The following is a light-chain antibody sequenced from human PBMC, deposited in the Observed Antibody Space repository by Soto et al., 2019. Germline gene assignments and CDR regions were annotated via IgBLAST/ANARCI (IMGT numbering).Light chain of an antibody. Sequence: QAVVTQPASVSGSPGQSITISCTGTSSDVGGYNYVSWYQQHPGKAPKLMIYDVSNRPSGVSNRFSGSKSGNTASLTISGLQAEDEADYYCSSYTSSYVFGTGTKVTVL. CDR2: DVS. CDR1: SSDVGGYNY. CDR3: SSYTSSYV. J-gene: IGLJ1*01. V-gene: IGLV2-14*01.